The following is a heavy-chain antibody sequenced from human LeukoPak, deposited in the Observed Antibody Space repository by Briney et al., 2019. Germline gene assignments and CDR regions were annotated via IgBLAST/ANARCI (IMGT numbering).Heavy chain of an antibody. V-gene: IGHV1-46*01. J-gene: IGHJ1*01. D-gene: IGHD2-2*01. CDR2: INPSGGST. Sequence: GASVKVSCKASGGTFSSYAISWVRQAPGQGLEWMGIINPSGGSTSYAQKFQGRVTMTRDTSTSTVYMELSSLRSEGTAVYYCARSPPYADPAAEYFQHWGQGTLVTVSS. CDR1: GGTFSSYA. CDR3: ARSPPYADPAAEYFQH.